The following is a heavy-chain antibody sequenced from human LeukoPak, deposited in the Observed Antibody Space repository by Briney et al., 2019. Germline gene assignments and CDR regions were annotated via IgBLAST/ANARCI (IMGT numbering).Heavy chain of an antibody. CDR2: INSDGSST. Sequence: GGSLRLSCAASGFTISSYWMHWVRGAPGKGLVWVSRINSDGSSTSYADSVKGRFTISRDNAKNTLYLQMNSLRAEDTAVYYCAGGWDYFDYWGQGTLVTVSS. J-gene: IGHJ4*02. D-gene: IGHD1-26*01. CDR1: GFTISSYW. CDR3: AGGWDYFDY. V-gene: IGHV3-74*01.